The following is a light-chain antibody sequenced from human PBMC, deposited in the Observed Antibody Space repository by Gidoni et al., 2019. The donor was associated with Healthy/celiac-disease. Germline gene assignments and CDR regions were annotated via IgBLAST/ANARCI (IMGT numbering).Light chain of an antibody. CDR2: LGS. Sequence: DLVMTQSPLSLPVTPGEPASISCSSSQSLLHINGYTYLDWYLQKPGHSPQLLIYLGSNRASGVPERFSGSGSGTDFTLKISRVEAEDVGVYYCMQALQTPGTFGQGTRLEIK. CDR1: QSLLHINGYTY. CDR3: MQALQTPGT. J-gene: IGKJ5*01. V-gene: IGKV2-28*01.